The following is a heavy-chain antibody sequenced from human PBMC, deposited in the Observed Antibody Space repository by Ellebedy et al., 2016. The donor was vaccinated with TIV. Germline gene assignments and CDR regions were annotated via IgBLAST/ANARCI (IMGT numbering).Heavy chain of an antibody. J-gene: IGHJ4*02. D-gene: IGHD5-12*01. V-gene: IGHV1-69*13. CDR1: GGIFRSNA. Sequence: AASVKVSCKASGGIFRSNAFSWVRQAPGQGLAWMGGIVAVFGTTTYAQKFQGRVTITADESTTTVYMELSSLTADDTAVYYCARYSGYHFRGNYFDYWGQGTLVTVSS. CDR3: ARYSGYHFRGNYFDY. CDR2: IVAVFGTT.